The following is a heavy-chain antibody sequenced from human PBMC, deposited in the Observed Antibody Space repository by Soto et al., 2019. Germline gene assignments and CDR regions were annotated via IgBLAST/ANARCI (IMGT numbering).Heavy chain of an antibody. J-gene: IGHJ5*02. CDR2: IYYSGSI. D-gene: IGHD3-3*01. Sequence: SETLSLTCTVSGGSITSSSHYWSWIRQPPGKGMEWIGYIYYSGSINYNPSLKSRVTISVDTSKNQFSLKLSSVTAADTAVYYCAGLLFGAANWLDPWGQGTLVTVSS. CDR3: AGLLFGAANWLDP. V-gene: IGHV4-61*01. CDR1: GGSITSSSHY.